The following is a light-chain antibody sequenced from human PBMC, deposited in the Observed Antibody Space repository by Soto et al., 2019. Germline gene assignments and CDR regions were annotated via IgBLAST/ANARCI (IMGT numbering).Light chain of an antibody. CDR1: QNIINW. J-gene: IGKJ1*01. CDR2: KAS. CDR3: QQYNNYWT. V-gene: IGKV1-5*03. Sequence: DIQMTQSPSTLSASIGDRVTITCRASQNIINWLAWYQQKPGKAPKLLIQKASTLESGVPSRFSGSGSGTEFTLTISGLQPDDFATYYCQQYNNYWTFGQGTKVEIK.